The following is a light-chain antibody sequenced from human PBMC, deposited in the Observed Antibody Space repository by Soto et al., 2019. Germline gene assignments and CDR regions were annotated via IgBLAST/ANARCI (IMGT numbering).Light chain of an antibody. V-gene: IGLV2-14*01. CDR1: SSDIGGYNY. J-gene: IGLJ2*01. CDR3: FSYTTSDTVL. Sequence: QSALTQAASVSGSPGQSITISCTGTSSDIGGYNYVSWYQQRPGEAPKLLIYAVSYRPSGISNRFSGSNSGNTASLTISGLQSEDEAVYYCFSYTTSDTVLFGGGTKLTVL. CDR2: AVS.